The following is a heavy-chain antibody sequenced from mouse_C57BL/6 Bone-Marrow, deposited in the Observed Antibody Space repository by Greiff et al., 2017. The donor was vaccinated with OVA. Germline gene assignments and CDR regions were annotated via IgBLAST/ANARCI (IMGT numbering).Heavy chain of an antibody. D-gene: IGHD1-1*01. CDR3: ARGDYYGSSYVGAMDY. J-gene: IGHJ4*01. Sequence: VQLQQPGAELVKPGASVKLSCKASGYTFTSYWMPWVKQRPGRGLEWIGRIDPNSGGTKYNEKFKSQATLTVDKPSSTAYMQLSSLTSEDSAVYYCARGDYYGSSYVGAMDYWGQGTSVTVSS. V-gene: IGHV1-72*01. CDR1: GYTFTSYW. CDR2: IDPNSGGT.